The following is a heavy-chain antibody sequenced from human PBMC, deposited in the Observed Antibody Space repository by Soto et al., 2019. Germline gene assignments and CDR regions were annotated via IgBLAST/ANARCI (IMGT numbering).Heavy chain of an antibody. CDR3: ARALTYCSSTSCYNFYYYMDV. V-gene: IGHV3-66*01. CDR1: GFTVSSNY. D-gene: IGHD2-2*02. Sequence: HPGGSLRLSCAASGFTVSSNYMTWVRQAPGKGLECVSLIYSGGSTYYADSVKGRFTVSRDNSKNTLYLQMNSLRAEDTAVYYCARALTYCSSTSCYNFYYYMDVWGKGTTVTVSS. J-gene: IGHJ6*03. CDR2: IYSGGST.